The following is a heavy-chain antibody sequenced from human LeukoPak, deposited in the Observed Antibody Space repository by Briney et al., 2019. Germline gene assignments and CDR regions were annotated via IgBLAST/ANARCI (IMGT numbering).Heavy chain of an antibody. J-gene: IGHJ4*02. Sequence: GGSLRLSCAASGFTSRSYGIHWVRQAPGKGLEWVALIWYDGSKKYYADSVKGRFTISRDNSKNTLYLQMNSLRPEDTAVYYCARGLGGLSSGLDYWGQGTLVTVSS. CDR3: ARGLGGLSSGLDY. CDR2: IWYDGSKK. CDR1: GFTSRSYG. D-gene: IGHD6-6*01. V-gene: IGHV3-33*01.